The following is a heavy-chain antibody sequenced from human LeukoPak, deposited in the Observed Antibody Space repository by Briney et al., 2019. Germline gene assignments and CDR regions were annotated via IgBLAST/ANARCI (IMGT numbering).Heavy chain of an antibody. D-gene: IGHD6-13*01. CDR1: GGSIRNQF. CDR3: VRHHGSWTDWYFDL. Sequence: SETLSLTCTVSGGSIRNQFWSWIRQSLGKGLEWIGYVYSSERVDYNPSLKSRVTMSVDTFKNEFSLSLTSVTAAGTAVYYCVRHHGSWTDWYFDLWGRGTLVTVSS. V-gene: IGHV4-4*09. CDR2: VYSSERV. J-gene: IGHJ2*01.